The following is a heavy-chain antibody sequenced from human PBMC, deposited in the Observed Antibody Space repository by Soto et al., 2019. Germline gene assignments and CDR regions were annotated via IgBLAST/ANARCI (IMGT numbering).Heavy chain of an antibody. CDR2: VGRSGTYT. V-gene: IGHV3-11*06. D-gene: IGHD3-22*01. CDR1: GFTFSDYY. J-gene: IGHJ4*02. Sequence: QVQLVESGGGLVKPGGSLRLSCAASGFTFSDYYMSWIRQAPGKGLEWVSDVGRSGTYTNYADSVKGRFTISRDNAKNSLYLQMNSLRAEDTAVYYCATYYYDSSGYYYFAYWGQGTLVTVSS. CDR3: ATYYYDSSGYYYFAY.